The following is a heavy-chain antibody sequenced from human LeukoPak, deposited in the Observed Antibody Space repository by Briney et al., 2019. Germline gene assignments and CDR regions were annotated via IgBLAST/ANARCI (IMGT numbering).Heavy chain of an antibody. CDR1: GGSISSYY. CDR2: IYYSGST. CDR3: ARGSYDSSGYYYGSWFDP. J-gene: IGHJ5*02. D-gene: IGHD3-22*01. V-gene: IGHV4-59*01. Sequence: PSETLSLTCTVSGGSISSYYWSWIRQPPGKGLEWIGYIYYSGSTNYNPSLKSRGTISVDTSKNQFSLKLSSVTAADTAVYYCARGSYDSSGYYYGSWFDPWGQGTLVTVSS.